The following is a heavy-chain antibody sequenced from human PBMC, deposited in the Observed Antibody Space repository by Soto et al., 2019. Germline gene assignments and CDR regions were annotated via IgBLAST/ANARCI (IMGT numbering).Heavy chain of an antibody. CDR1: GGSVNGYY. J-gene: IGHJ5*02. D-gene: IGHD3-3*01. CDR2: INHTGGT. Sequence: KPSETLSLTCAVYGGSVNGYYWNWIRQPPGKGLEWIGEINHTGGTHYNPPLKSRVTMSVDTPKNQFSLRLSSVTAADTAIYYCATRITVFGLLIPPFDPWGQGTQVTVSS. CDR3: ATRITVFGLLIPPFDP. V-gene: IGHV4-34*01.